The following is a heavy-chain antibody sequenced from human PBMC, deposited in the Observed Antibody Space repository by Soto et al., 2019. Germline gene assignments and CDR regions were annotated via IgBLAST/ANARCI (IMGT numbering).Heavy chain of an antibody. CDR3: ARASVSGRRFDY. J-gene: IGHJ4*02. Sequence: ASVKVSCKASGYTFTYYYIHWVRQAPGQGLEWMGWISAYNGNTNYAQKLQGRVTMTRDTSTSTVYMELSSLTSEDTAIYYCARASVSGRRFDYWGEGTLVTVSS. V-gene: IGHV1-18*04. D-gene: IGHD6-19*01. CDR2: ISAYNGNT. CDR1: GYTFTYYY.